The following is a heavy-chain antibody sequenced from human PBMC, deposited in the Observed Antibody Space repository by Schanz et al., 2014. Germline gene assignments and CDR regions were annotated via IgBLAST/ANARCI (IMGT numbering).Heavy chain of an antibody. D-gene: IGHD3-22*01. CDR3: AREVGLYDRGWFDP. CDR1: GYSFTPFP. CDR2: INAGTGNT. Sequence: QVQLVQSWAEVKGPGASVKVSCKASGYSFTPFPIHWVRQAPGQRLEWMGWINAGTGNTEYSQKFQVRVTITRDTVASTAYMEVSSLRSEDTAVYYCAREVGLYDRGWFDPWGQGTLVTVSS. V-gene: IGHV1-3*01. J-gene: IGHJ5*02.